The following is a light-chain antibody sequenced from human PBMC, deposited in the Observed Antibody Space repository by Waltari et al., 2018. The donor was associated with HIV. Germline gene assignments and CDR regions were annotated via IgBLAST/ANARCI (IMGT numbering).Light chain of an antibody. CDR1: QAIDSD. V-gene: IGKV1-27*01. J-gene: IGKJ2*01. Sequence: DVQMTQSPSSLSASVGDRVAITCRASQAIDSDLAWYQQKPGKVPKLLIYATSTLQSGVPSRFSGSGSGTDFTLTITSLQTEDFAFYYCQRYDRAPYTFGPGTKLELK. CDR3: QRYDRAPYT. CDR2: ATS.